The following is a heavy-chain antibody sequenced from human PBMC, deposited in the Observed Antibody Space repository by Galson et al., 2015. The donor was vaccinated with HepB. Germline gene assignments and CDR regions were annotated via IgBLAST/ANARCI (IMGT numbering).Heavy chain of an antibody. CDR2: INPSGGST. V-gene: IGHV1-46*01. CDR3: ARFSGSYYGTFQH. D-gene: IGHD1-26*01. J-gene: IGHJ1*01. CDR1: GYTFTGYY. Sequence: SVKVSCKASGYTFTGYYMHWVRQAPGQGLEWMGIINPSGGSTSYAQKFQGRVTMTRDTSTSTVYMELSSLRSEDTAVYYCARFSGSYYGTFQHWGQGTLVTVSS.